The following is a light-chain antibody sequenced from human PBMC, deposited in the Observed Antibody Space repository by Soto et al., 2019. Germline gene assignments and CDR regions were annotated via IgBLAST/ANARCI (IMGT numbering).Light chain of an antibody. CDR3: MQDLQTPRT. Sequence: DIVMTQSPLSLPVTPGEPASISCRSSQSLLHSDGYNSLDWYLQKPGQSPQLLIYLGSNRASGVPDRFSGSGSGTDFTLKISRVEAEDVGVYYCMQDLQTPRTFGQGTKVEIK. CDR1: QSLLHSDGYNS. V-gene: IGKV2-28*01. CDR2: LGS. J-gene: IGKJ1*01.